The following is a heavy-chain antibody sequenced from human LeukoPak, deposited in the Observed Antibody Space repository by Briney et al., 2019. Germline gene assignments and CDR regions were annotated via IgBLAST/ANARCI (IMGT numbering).Heavy chain of an antibody. CDR3: AGRRVLDASFDY. J-gene: IGHJ4*02. CDR1: GFTVSNNY. V-gene: IGHV3-66*02. D-gene: IGHD3-16*01. Sequence: GGSLRLSCAASGFTVSNNYMSWVRQAPGKGLEWVSVIYSGDNTYYVESVKGRFTISRDNSKNTLFLQMNRLRAEDTAVYYCAGRRVLDASFDYWGQGTPVTVSS. CDR2: IYSGDNT.